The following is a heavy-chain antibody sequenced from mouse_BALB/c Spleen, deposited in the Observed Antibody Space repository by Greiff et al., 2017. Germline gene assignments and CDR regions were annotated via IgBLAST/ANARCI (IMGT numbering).Heavy chain of an antibody. J-gene: IGHJ4*01. CDR1: GFNIKDYY. CDR2: IDPENGDT. V-gene: IGHV14-4*02. Sequence: VQLQQSGAELVRSGASVKLSCTASGFNIKDYYMHWVKQRPEQGLEWIGWIDPENGDTEYAPKFQGKATMTADTSSNTAYLQLSSLTSEDTAVSYCPSVFPPSSMDYWGQGTSVTVSS. CDR3: PSVFPPSSMDY.